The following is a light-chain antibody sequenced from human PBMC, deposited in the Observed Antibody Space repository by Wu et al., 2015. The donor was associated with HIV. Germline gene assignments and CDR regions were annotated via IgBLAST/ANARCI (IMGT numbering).Light chain of an antibody. J-gene: IGKJ2*01. CDR3: QQSNSVPHT. CDR2: AAS. V-gene: IGKV1-12*01. Sequence: DIQMTQSPSSVSASVGDRVTITCRASQGIGSWLGWYQQKLRKAPKLLIYAASNLQSGVPSRFSGSGSGTDFTLTISSLQPEDFATYYCQQSNSVPHTFGQETKLEMK. CDR1: QGIGSW.